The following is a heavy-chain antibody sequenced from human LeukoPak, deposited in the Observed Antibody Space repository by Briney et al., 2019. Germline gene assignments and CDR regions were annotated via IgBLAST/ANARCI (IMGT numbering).Heavy chain of an antibody. V-gene: IGHV3-33*01. CDR3: ATHEPNPTMAAPFDY. CDR2: IWYDGTNK. J-gene: IGHJ4*02. CDR1: GFTFSTYG. Sequence: GPSLRPSCAASGFTFSTYGVHWVRQAPGKGLEWLALIWYDGTNKYYADSVKGRFTVSRDNSKNTLFLQMNSLRAEDTAVYYCATHEPNPTMAAPFDYWGQGTLVTVSS. D-gene: IGHD3-10*01.